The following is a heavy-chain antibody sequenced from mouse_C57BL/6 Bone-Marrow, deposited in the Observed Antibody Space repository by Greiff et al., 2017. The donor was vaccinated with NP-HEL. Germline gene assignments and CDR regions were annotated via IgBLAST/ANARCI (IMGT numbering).Heavy chain of an antibody. CDR1: GYTFTDYY. D-gene: IGHD1-1*01. V-gene: IGHV1-26*01. J-gene: IGHJ2*01. CDR2: INPNNGGT. Sequence: VQLQQSGPELVKPGASVKISCKASGYTFTDYYMNWVKQSHGKSLEWIGDINPNNGGTSYNQKFKGKATLTVDKSSSTAYMELRSLTSEDSAVYYCARWGYYGSSYSLYFDYWGQGTTLTVSS. CDR3: ARWGYYGSSYSLYFDY.